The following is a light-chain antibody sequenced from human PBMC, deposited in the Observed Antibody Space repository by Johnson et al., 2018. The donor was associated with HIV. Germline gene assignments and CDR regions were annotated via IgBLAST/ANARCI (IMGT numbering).Light chain of an antibody. V-gene: IGLV1-51*02. CDR3: GTWDGSLSAGAV. J-gene: IGLJ1*01. CDR2: ENT. CDR1: SSNIGNNY. Sequence: QSVLTQPPSVSAAPGQKVTTSCSGSSSNIGNNYVSWYQHLPGTAPKLLIYENTKRPSGIPDRFSGSKSGTSATLGITGLQTGDEGDYYCGTWDGSLSAGAVFGTGTKDTVL.